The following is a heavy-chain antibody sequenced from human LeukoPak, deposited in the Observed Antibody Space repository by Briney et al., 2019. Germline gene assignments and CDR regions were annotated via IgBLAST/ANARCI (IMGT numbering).Heavy chain of an antibody. CDR3: ARAVYYDSSGYYYLGAAFDI. J-gene: IGHJ3*02. D-gene: IGHD3-22*01. CDR2: ISYDGSNK. Sequence: PGRSLRLSCAASGFTFSSYAMHWVRQAPGKGLEWVAVISYDGSNKYYADSVKGRFTISRDNSKNTLYLQMNSLRAEDTAVYYCARAVYYDSSGYYYLGAAFDIWGQGTMVTVSS. CDR1: GFTFSSYA. V-gene: IGHV3-30*04.